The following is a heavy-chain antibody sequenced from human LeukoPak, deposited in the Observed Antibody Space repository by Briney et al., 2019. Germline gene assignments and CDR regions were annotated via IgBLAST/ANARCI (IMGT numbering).Heavy chain of an antibody. D-gene: IGHD6-13*01. Sequence: KPSETLSLTCTVSGGSISSSSYYWGWIRQPPGKGLEWIGSIYHSGSTYYNPSLKSRVTISVDTSKNQFSLKLSSVTAADTAVYYCARDNGSWAAFDIWGQGTMVTVSS. V-gene: IGHV4-39*07. CDR2: IYHSGST. CDR3: ARDNGSWAAFDI. J-gene: IGHJ3*02. CDR1: GGSISSSSYY.